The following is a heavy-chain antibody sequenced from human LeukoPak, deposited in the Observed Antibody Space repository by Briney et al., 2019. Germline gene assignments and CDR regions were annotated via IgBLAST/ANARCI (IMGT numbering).Heavy chain of an antibody. D-gene: IGHD3-22*01. V-gene: IGHV4-4*02. CDR3: ARGGIYYDSSGYPDAFDI. CDR2: IYHSGST. J-gene: IGHJ3*02. Sequence: SETLSLTCAVSGGSISSSNWWSWVRPPPGKGLEWIGEIYHSGSTNYNPSLKSRVTISVDKSKNQFSLKLSSVTAADTAVYYCARGGIYYDSSGYPDAFDIWGQGTMVTVSS. CDR1: GGSISSSNW.